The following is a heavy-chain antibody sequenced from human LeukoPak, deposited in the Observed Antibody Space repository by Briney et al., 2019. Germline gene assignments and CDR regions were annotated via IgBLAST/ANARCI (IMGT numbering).Heavy chain of an antibody. CDR2: ISSSSSTI. J-gene: IGHJ4*02. V-gene: IGHV3-48*01. Sequence: GGSLRLSCAASGFTFSSYSMNWVRQAPGKGLEWVSYISSSSSTIYYADSVKGRFTISRDNAKNSLYLQMNSLRAEDTAVYYCARGPDYYGSGSWVDYWGQGTLVTVSS. CDR3: ARGPDYYGSGSWVDY. CDR1: GFTFSSYS. D-gene: IGHD3-10*01.